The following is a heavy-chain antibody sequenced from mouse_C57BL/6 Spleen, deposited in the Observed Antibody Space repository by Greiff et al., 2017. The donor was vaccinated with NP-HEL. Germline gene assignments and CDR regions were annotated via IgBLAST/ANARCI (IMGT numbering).Heavy chain of an antibody. Sequence: VKVVESGPGLVAPSQSLSITCTVSGFSLTSYGVHWVRQPPGKGLEWLGVIWAGGSTNYNSALMSRLSISKDNYKSQVFLKMNSLQTDDTAMYYCARLEDTWGQGTTLTVSS. CDR1: GFSLTSYG. CDR2: IWAGGST. V-gene: IGHV2-9*02. J-gene: IGHJ2*01. CDR3: ARLEDT.